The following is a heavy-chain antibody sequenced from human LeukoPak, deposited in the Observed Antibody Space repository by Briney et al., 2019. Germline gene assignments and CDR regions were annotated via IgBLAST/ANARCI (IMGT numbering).Heavy chain of an antibody. CDR1: GGSISPYY. Sequence: PSETLSLTCTVSGGSISPYYWTWIRQPPGKGLEWIGYIYYSGSTDYNPSLKSRVTISVDTSKNQFSLKLSSVTAADTAVYYCARDRHWTNDWVFDYWGQGTLVTVSS. CDR3: ARDRHWTNDWVFDY. D-gene: IGHD1/OR15-1a*01. CDR2: IYYSGST. J-gene: IGHJ4*02. V-gene: IGHV4-59*01.